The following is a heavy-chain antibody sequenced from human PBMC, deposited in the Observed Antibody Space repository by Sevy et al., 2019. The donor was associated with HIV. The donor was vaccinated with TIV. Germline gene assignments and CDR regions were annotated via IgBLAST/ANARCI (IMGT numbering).Heavy chain of an antibody. J-gene: IGHJ4*02. CDR3: ARSVGTGTYFDY. V-gene: IGHV4-59*13. CDR1: GGSMTSYY. D-gene: IGHD2-21*02. CDR2: IYYSGST. Sequence: SETLSLTCTVSGGSMTSYYWNWIRQPPGKGLEWIGYIYYSGSTNYNPPLKSQVTTSVDTSKNRFSLTLISVTAADTAVYHCARSVGTGTYFDYWGQGALVTVSS.